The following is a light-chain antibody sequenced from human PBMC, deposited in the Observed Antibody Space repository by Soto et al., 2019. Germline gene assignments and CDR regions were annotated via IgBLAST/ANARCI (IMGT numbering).Light chain of an antibody. Sequence: VLTQSPGTLSLSPGERATISCRASQSISSSYLAWYQHKPGQAPRLLIYGASSWATGIPHRFSGSGSGTAFTLTISRLEPEDCGMYYCQQYGGSPPFTFGQGTRLEIK. V-gene: IGKV3-20*01. CDR1: QSISSSY. CDR3: QQYGGSPPFT. CDR2: GAS. J-gene: IGKJ2*01.